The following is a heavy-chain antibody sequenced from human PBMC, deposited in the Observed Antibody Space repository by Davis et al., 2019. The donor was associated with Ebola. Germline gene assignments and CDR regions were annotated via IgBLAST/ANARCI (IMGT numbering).Heavy chain of an antibody. D-gene: IGHD1-1*01. CDR2: INPHNGNT. J-gene: IGHJ4*02. CDR3: ARAQFPTTSDH. Sequence: ASVKVSCKASGYTFTSYAMNWVRQAPGQGLEWMGWINPHNGNTNYAQNVQGRVTMTTDTSTSTAYMEVGGLRSDDTAVYYCARAQFPTTSDHWGQGTLVTVSS. V-gene: IGHV1-18*01. CDR1: GYTFTSYA.